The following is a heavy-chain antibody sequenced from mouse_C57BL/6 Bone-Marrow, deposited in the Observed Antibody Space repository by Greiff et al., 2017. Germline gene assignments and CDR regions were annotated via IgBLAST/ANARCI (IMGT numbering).Heavy chain of an antibody. Sequence: VQLQQPGAELVKPGASVKLSCKASGYTFTSYWMHWVKQRPGQGLEWIGMIHPNSGSTNYNEKFKSKATLTVYKSSSTAYMQLSSLTSEDSAVYYCARGSSYGGYYFDYWGQGTTLTVSS. V-gene: IGHV1-64*01. D-gene: IGHD1-1*01. CDR3: ARGSSYGGYYFDY. CDR1: GYTFTSYW. CDR2: IHPNSGST. J-gene: IGHJ2*01.